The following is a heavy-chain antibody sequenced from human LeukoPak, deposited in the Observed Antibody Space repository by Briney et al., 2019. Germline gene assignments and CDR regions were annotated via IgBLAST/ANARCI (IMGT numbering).Heavy chain of an antibody. CDR1: GFTFSSCT. CDR2: ISGSGGST. D-gene: IGHD3-22*01. CDR3: AKDQRYYDSSGYYIDY. V-gene: IGHV3-23*01. Sequence: GGSLRLSCAASGFTFSSCTMNWVRQAPGKGLEWVSAISGSGGSTYYADSVKGRFTISRDNSKNTLYLQMNSLRAEDTAVYYCAKDQRYYDSSGYYIDYWGQGTLVTVSS. J-gene: IGHJ4*02.